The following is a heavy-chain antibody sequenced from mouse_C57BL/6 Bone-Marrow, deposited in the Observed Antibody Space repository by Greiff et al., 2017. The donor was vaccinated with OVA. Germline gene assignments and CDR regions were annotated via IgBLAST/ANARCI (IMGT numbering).Heavy chain of an antibody. D-gene: IGHD1-1*01. CDR3: AKADYGTPYWYFDV. CDR1: GFSLTSYG. CDR2: IWSGGST. Sequence: QVQLQQSGPGLVQPSQSLSITCTVSGFSLTSYGVHWVRQPPGKGLEWLGVIWSGGSTDYNAAFISRLSISKDNSKSQVFLKMNSLQADDTAIYYSAKADYGTPYWYFDVWGTGTTVTVSS. V-gene: IGHV2-4*01. J-gene: IGHJ1*03.